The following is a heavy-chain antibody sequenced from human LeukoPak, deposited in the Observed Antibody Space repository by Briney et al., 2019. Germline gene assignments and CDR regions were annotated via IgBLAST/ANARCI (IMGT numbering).Heavy chain of an antibody. Sequence: SETLSLTCAVYGGSFSGYYWSWIRQPPGKGLEWIGEINHSGSTNYNPSLKSRVTISVDTSKNQFSLKLSSVTAADTAVYYCARGGLYDFWSGYSVYNWFDPWGQGTPVTVSS. CDR2: INHSGST. CDR3: ARGGLYDFWSGYSVYNWFDP. J-gene: IGHJ5*02. V-gene: IGHV4-34*01. CDR1: GGSFSGYY. D-gene: IGHD3-3*01.